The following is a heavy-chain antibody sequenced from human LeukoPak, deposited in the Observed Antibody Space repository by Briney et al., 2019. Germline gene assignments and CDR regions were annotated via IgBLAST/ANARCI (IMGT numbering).Heavy chain of an antibody. CDR2: INPNSGDT. CDR3: ARDYSSSSGYFDY. J-gene: IGHJ4*02. V-gene: IGHV1-2*02. CDR1: GYSFSGHY. Sequence: ASVKVSCKASGYSFSGHYIHWVRQAPGQGLEWMGWINPNSGDTNYAEKFQGRVTMTRDTSISTAYMDLRRLRSDDTAVYYCARDYSSSSGYFDYWGQGTLVTVSS. D-gene: IGHD6-6*01.